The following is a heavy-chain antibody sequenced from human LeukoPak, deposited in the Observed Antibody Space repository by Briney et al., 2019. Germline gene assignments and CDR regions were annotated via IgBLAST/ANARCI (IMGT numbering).Heavy chain of an antibody. CDR2: IISSSGYI. Sequence: PGGSLRLSCAGSGFTFSSFSMNWVRQAPGKGLEWVSSIISSSGYIHYADSVKGRFTISRDNAKSSLYLQMNSLRAEDTAVYYCARDMGLTTVTTVFAFDIWGQGTMVTVSS. CDR1: GFTFSSFS. V-gene: IGHV3-21*01. D-gene: IGHD4-17*01. CDR3: ARDMGLTTVTTVFAFDI. J-gene: IGHJ3*02.